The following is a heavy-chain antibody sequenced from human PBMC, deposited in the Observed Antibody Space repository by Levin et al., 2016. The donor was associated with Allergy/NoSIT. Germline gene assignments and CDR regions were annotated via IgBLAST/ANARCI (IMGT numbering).Heavy chain of an antibody. CDR3: GRVQYSSSSLSDFFFYMDV. V-gene: IGHV5-51*01. Sequence: GESLKISCQGSGYRFAIQWLGWVRQVPGKGLEWMGIIYPDDSDVVYSPSFQGQVTISADKSLRTAYLQWSSLKASDTAIYYCGRVQYSSSSLSDFFFYMDVWGKGTPVTVSS. D-gene: IGHD6-6*01. J-gene: IGHJ6*03. CDR2: IYPDDSDV. CDR1: GYRFAIQW.